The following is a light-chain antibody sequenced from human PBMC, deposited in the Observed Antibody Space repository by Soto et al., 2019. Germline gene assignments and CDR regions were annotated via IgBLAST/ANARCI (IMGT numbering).Light chain of an antibody. CDR1: SSNIGNNY. CDR2: DNN. CDR3: GTWDSSLSAEV. V-gene: IGLV1-51*01. Sequence: QSVLTQPPSVSAAPGQKVTISCSGSSSNIGNNYVSWYQQLPGTAPKLVIYDNNKRPSGISDRLSGSKSGTSATLGITGLQTGDEADYYCGTWDSSLSAEVFGTGTKLTV. J-gene: IGLJ1*01.